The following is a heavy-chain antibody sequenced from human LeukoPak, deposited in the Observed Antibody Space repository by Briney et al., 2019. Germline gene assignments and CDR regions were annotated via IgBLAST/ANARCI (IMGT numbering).Heavy chain of an antibody. CDR3: ARAPVAATYWFDP. CDR2: IYYSGST. Sequence: SETLSLTCTVSGGSISSYYWSWIRQPPGKGLEWIGYIYYSGSTDYNPSLKSRVTISVDTSKNQFSLKLSSVTAADTAVYYCARAPVAATYWFDPWGQGTLVTVSS. CDR1: GGSISSYY. D-gene: IGHD2-15*01. V-gene: IGHV4-59*01. J-gene: IGHJ5*02.